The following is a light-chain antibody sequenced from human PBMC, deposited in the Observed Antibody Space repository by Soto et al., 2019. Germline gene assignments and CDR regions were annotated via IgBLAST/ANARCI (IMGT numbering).Light chain of an antibody. J-gene: IGKJ1*01. Sequence: EIVLTQSPGTLSLSPGERATLSCRASQSISSSNLAWYQQKPGRAPRLLIYGASSRATGIPDRFSGDGSGTDFTLTISRLEPEDFAVYYCQHYGPSPDWERWSFGQGTKVEV. V-gene: IGKV3-20*01. CDR1: QSISSSN. CDR3: QHYGPSPDWERWS. CDR2: GAS.